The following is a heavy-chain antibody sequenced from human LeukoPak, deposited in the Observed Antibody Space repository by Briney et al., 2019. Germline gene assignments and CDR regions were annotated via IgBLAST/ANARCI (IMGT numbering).Heavy chain of an antibody. Sequence: GGSLRLSCAASGFTFNTYWMSWVREALGEGLEWVANINPDGSEKSYVGSVKGRLTISRDNAKNSLFLHVNSLRAADTAVYYCARGTGIYYIYWGQGTLVTVSS. CDR2: INPDGSEK. V-gene: IGHV3-7*01. J-gene: IGHJ4*02. CDR3: ARGTGIYYIY. D-gene: IGHD1-26*01. CDR1: GFTFNTYW.